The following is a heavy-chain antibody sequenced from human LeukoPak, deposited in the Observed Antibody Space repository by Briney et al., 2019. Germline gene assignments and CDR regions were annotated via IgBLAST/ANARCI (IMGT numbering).Heavy chain of an antibody. CDR2: IHSSGSS. CDR1: GGSISNYY. CDR3: ARHLWGAVDYFDY. D-gene: IGHD6-19*01. Sequence: PSETLSLTCTVAGGSISNYYWSWIRQPAGKRLEWIGRIHSSGSSKYNPSLESRVTMSVDTSKNQFALRLRSVTAADTAVYYCARHLWGAVDYFDYWGQGTLVTVSS. V-gene: IGHV4-4*07. J-gene: IGHJ4*02.